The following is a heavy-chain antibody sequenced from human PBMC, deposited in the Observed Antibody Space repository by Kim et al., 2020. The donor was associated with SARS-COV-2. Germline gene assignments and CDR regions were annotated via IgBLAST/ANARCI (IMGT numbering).Heavy chain of an antibody. Sequence: SETLSLTCTVSGASISSGDYYWSWIRPPPGKGLEWIGRISNGGTTYYNPFLERRGIISLDMSKNQFSLKLSSETAADTAVYYCAGVAGDSGPYPYYFD. J-gene: IGHJ4*01. CDR2: ISNGGTT. V-gene: IGHV4-30-4*01. CDR1: GASISSGDYY. CDR3: AGVAGDSGPYPYYFD. D-gene: IGHD3-10*01.